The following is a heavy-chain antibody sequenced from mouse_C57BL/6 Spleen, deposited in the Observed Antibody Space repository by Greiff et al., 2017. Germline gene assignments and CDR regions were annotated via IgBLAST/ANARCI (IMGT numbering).Heavy chain of an antibody. D-gene: IGHD2-3*01. Sequence: VQLQQSGAELVKPGASVKLSCKASGYTFTSYWMHWVKQRPGQGLEWIGMIHPNSGSTNYNEKFKSKATLTVDKSSSTAYMQLSSLTSEDSAVYYCAREDGYYNMDYWGQGTSVTVSS. J-gene: IGHJ4*01. CDR3: AREDGYYNMDY. V-gene: IGHV1-64*01. CDR2: IHPNSGST. CDR1: GYTFTSYW.